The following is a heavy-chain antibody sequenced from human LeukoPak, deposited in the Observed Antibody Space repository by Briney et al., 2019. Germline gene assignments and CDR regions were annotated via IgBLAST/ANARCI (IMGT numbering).Heavy chain of an antibody. CDR2: ISDSGGGT. Sequence: PGGSLRLSCAVSGITLSNYGMSWVRQAPGKGLEWVAGISDSGGGTKYADSVKGRFTISRDNPKNTLYLQMNSLRVEDTAVYFCAKRGVVIRVILVGFHKQAYYFDSWGQGALVTVSS. V-gene: IGHV3-23*01. D-gene: IGHD3-22*01. CDR3: AKRGVVIRVILVGFHKQAYYFDS. CDR1: GITLSNYG. J-gene: IGHJ4*02.